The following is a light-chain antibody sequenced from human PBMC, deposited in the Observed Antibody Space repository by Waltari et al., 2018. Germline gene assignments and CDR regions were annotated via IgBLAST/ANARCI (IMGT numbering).Light chain of an antibody. CDR3: QKYDSLPAT. J-gene: IGKJ1*01. V-gene: IGKV3-20*01. Sequence: VLPQSPGTLYLSSGSSATLSCRASQSVIKYLAWYQQKPGRAPRLLIYHASTRATGIPDRFSGSGSGTDFSLTISRLEPEDFAVYYCQKYDSLPATFGQGTRVEIK. CDR1: QSVIKY. CDR2: HAS.